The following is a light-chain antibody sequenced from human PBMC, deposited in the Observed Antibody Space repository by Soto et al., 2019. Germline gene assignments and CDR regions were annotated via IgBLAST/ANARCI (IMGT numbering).Light chain of an antibody. Sequence: QSVLTQPASVSGSPGQSITISCTGTSSDVGGYNYVSWYQQHPGKAPKLMIYDVSNRPSGVSNRFSGSKSGNMASLTISGLQAADEADYYCSSYTSSSTPLVFGGGTKLTVL. V-gene: IGLV2-14*01. CDR1: SSDVGGYNY. CDR3: SSYTSSSTPLV. J-gene: IGLJ2*01. CDR2: DVS.